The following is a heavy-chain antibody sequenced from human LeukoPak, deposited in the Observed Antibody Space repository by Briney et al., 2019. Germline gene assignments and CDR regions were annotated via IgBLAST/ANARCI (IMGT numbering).Heavy chain of an antibody. D-gene: IGHD6-6*01. CDR2: INQGGSET. J-gene: IGHJ4*02. CDR1: GFTFRTYW. Sequence: QPGGSLGLSCAASGFTFRTYWMSWVRQAPGKGLEWVASINQGGSETYYVESVKGRFTISRDNAMNSFFLQMNSLRAEDTAVYYCARLIGDRTIYDYWGQGTLVTVSS. CDR3: ARLIGDRTIYDY. V-gene: IGHV3-7*01.